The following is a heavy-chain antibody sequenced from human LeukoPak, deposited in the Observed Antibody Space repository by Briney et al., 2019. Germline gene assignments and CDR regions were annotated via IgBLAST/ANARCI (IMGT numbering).Heavy chain of an antibody. CDR1: GGSISGSSYY. J-gene: IGHJ4*02. Sequence: SETLSLTXTVSGGSISGSSYYWSWIRQPPGKGLDWIGSIYYSGSTYYNPSLKSRVTISVDTSKNQFSLKLSSVTAADTAVHYCARQVDYYGSGGRNYWGQGTLVTVSS. V-gene: IGHV4-39*01. CDR2: IYYSGST. D-gene: IGHD3-10*01. CDR3: ARQVDYYGSGGRNY.